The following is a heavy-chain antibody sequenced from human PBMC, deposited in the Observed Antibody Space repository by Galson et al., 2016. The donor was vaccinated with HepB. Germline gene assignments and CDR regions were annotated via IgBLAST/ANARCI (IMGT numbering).Heavy chain of an antibody. CDR3: ARPVNRVGTGY. D-gene: IGHD1-1*01. CDR2: INPNNGDT. J-gene: IGHJ4*02. CDR1: GYTFTPYA. V-gene: IGHV1-2*02. Sequence: SVKVSCKASGYTFTPYAIYWVRQAPGQGLEWLGWINPNNGDTMYAQNFRGRVTLTRDTSISTAYMELDSLTSDDTAVYYRARPVNRVGTGYWGQGTLVTVSS.